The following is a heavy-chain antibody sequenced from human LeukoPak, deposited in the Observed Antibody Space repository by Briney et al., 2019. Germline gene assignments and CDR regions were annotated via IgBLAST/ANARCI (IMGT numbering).Heavy chain of an antibody. CDR2: IYSGGNT. V-gene: IGHV3-53*01. J-gene: IGHJ4*02. CDR3: ARVGEMATTVLDY. D-gene: IGHD5-24*01. CDR1: GFTVSSNY. Sequence: GGSLRLSCAASGFTVSSNYMSWVRQAPGKGLEWVSVIYSGGNTYYADSVKGRFTISRDNSKNTLYLQMNSLRAEDTAVYYCARVGEMATTVLDYWGQGTLVTVSA.